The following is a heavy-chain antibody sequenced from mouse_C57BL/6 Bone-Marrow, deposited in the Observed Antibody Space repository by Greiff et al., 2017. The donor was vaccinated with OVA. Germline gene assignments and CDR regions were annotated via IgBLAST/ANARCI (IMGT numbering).Heavy chain of an antibody. D-gene: IGHD1-1*01. V-gene: IGHV1-64*01. J-gene: IGHJ1*03. Sequence: QVQLQQPGAELVKPGASVKLSCKASGYTFTSYWMHWVKQRPGQGLEWIGMIHPNSGSTNYNEKFKSKATLTVDKSSSTAYMQLSSLTSEDSAVYYCARPLLITTVVARYFDVWGTGTTVTVSS. CDR1: GYTFTSYW. CDR2: IHPNSGST. CDR3: ARPLLITTVVARYFDV.